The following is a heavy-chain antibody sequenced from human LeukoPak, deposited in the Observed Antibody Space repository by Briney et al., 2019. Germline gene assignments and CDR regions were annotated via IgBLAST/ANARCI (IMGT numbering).Heavy chain of an antibody. V-gene: IGHV3-30*04. CDR3: AKGGEGSWFLDY. J-gene: IGHJ4*02. CDR1: GFTFSSYA. Sequence: GGSLRLSCAASGFTFSSYAMHWVRQAPGKGLEWVAVISYDGSNKYYADSVKGRFTISRDNSKNTLYLQMNSLRAEDTAVYYCAKGGEGSWFLDYWGQGTLVTVSS. D-gene: IGHD6-13*01. CDR2: ISYDGSNK.